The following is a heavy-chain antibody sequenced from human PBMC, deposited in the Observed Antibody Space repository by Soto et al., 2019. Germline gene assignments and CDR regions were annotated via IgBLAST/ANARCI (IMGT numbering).Heavy chain of an antibody. Sequence: QVQLQESGPGLVKPSQTLSLTCTVSGGSISSGGYYWSWIRQHPGKGLEWIGYIYYSGSTYYNPSFKSRVTITVDTSKSQFSLKLSTVTAADTAVYYCARDRLRRADGEGDGWLGWFDPWGQGTLVTVSS. J-gene: IGHJ5*02. D-gene: IGHD3-10*01. CDR1: GGSISSGGYY. CDR3: ARDRLRRADGEGDGWLGWFDP. V-gene: IGHV4-31*03. CDR2: IYYSGST.